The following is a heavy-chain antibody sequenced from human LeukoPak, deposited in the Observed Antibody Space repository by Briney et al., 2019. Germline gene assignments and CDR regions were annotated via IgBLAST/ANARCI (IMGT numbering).Heavy chain of an antibody. D-gene: IGHD5-18*01. J-gene: IGHJ4*02. CDR1: GFTFSSYG. V-gene: IGHV3-33*01. Sequence: GGSLRLSCAASGFTFSSYGMHWVRQAPGKGLEWVAVIWYDGSNKYYADSVKGRFTISRDNSKNTLYLQMNSLRAEDTAVYYCARDVGIQLTVFDYWGQGTLVTVSS. CDR2: IWYDGSNK. CDR3: ARDVGIQLTVFDY.